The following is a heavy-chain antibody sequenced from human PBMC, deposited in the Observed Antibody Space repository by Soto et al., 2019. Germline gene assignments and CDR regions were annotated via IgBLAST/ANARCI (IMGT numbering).Heavy chain of an antibody. D-gene: IGHD3-10*02. CDR1: GGSISSYY. CDR2: IYYSGST. J-gene: IGHJ6*02. V-gene: IGHV4-59*01. CDR3: AREPMYTAYGMDV. Sequence: SETLSLTCTVSGGSISSYYWSWIRQPPGKGLEWIGYIYYSGSTNYNPSLKSRVTISVDTSKNQFSLKLSYVTAADTAVYYCAREPMYTAYGMDVWGQGTTVTVSS.